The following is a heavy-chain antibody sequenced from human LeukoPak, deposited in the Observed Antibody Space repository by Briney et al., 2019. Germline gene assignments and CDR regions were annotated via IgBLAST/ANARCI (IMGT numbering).Heavy chain of an antibody. CDR1: GGSISTTSYY. CDR3: ARYYCSGISCYWFDP. V-gene: IGHV4-39*01. CDR2: IYYSGST. Sequence: PSETLSLTCTVSGGSISTTSYYWGWIRQPPGKGLEWIANIYYSGSTYYNPSLMSRVTISVDTSKNQFSLNLRSVTAADTAVYYCARYYCSGISCYWFDPWGQGTLVTVSS. D-gene: IGHD2-15*01. J-gene: IGHJ5*02.